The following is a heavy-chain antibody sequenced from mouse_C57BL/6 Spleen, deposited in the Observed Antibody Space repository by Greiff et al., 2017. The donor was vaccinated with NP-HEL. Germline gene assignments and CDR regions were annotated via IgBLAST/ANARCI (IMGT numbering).Heavy chain of an antibody. J-gene: IGHJ2*01. CDR2: INPDNGGT. CDR3: ARRGVTTLDY. CDR1: GYTFTDYY. V-gene: IGHV1-26*01. Sequence: VQLQQSGPELVKPGASVKISCKASGYTFTDYYMNWVKQSHGKSLEWIGDINPDNGGTSYNQKFKGKATLTVDKSASTAYMELRSLTAEDSAVYYCARRGVTTLDYWGQGTTLTVSS. D-gene: IGHD2-2*01.